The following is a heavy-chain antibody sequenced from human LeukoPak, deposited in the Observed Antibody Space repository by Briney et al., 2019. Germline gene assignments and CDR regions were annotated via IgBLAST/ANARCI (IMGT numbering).Heavy chain of an antibody. D-gene: IGHD3-9*01. J-gene: IGHJ4*02. V-gene: IGHV1-46*03. CDR2: INPSGGST. CDR3: ARGAWGYDILTCYYAILDY. Sequence: ASVKVSCKASGYTFTSYYMHWVRQAPGQGLEWMGIINPSGGSTSYAQKFQGRVTMTRGTSTSTVYMELSSLRSEDTAVYYCARGAWGYDILTCYYAILDYWGQGTLVTVSS. CDR1: GYTFTSYY.